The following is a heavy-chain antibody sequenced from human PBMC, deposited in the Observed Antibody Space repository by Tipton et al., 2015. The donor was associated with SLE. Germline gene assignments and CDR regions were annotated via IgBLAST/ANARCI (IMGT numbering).Heavy chain of an antibody. Sequence: SLRLSCGASGFTLSNYWMYWVRQAPGKGLEWVSVIYSGGATYYTDSVKGRFIISRDTSKNTVHLQMNNLRAEDTAVYYCARHANGDYTEYPYYYGLDVWGQGATVIVSS. V-gene: IGHV3-66*04. CDR1: GFTLSNYW. CDR3: ARHANGDYTEYPYYYGLDV. J-gene: IGHJ6*02. CDR2: IYSGGAT. D-gene: IGHD2-21*02.